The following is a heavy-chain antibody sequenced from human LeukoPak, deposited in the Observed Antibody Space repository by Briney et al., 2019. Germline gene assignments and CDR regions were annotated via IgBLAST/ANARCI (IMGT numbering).Heavy chain of an antibody. CDR3: ARPGTSDAFDI. CDR1: GGFGGSISSYY. Sequence: SETLSLTCTVSGGFGGSISSYYWSWIRQPPGKGLEWIGYIYYSGSTNYNPSLKSRVTISVDTSKNQFSLKLSSVTAADTAVYYCARPGTSDAFDIWGQGTMVTVSS. J-gene: IGHJ3*02. D-gene: IGHD1-1*01. CDR2: IYYSGST. V-gene: IGHV4-59*08.